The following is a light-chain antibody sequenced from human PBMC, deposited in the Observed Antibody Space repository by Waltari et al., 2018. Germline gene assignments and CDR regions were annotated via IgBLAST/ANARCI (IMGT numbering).Light chain of an antibody. CDR2: GNS. J-gene: IGLJ2*01. V-gene: IGLV1-40*01. Sequence: QSGLTQPPSVSGAPGQRVTLPCPGRRSNIGAGYDVHWYQLLPGTAPKLLIYGNSNRPSGVPDRFSGSKSGTSASLAITGLQAEDEAGYYCQSYDSSLSGSVFGGGTKLTVL. CDR3: QSYDSSLSGSV. CDR1: RSNIGAGYD.